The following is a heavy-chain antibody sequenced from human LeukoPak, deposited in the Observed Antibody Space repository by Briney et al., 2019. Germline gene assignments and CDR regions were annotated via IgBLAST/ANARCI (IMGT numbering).Heavy chain of an antibody. CDR3: ASRFAGDYYFDY. Sequence: SETLSLTCTVSGGSISSGGYYWSWIRQPPGKGLEWIGYIYHSGSTYYNPSLKSRVTISVDTSKNQFSLKLSSVTAADTAVYYCASRFAGDYYFDYWGQGTLVTVSS. V-gene: IGHV4-30-2*01. J-gene: IGHJ4*02. D-gene: IGHD7-27*01. CDR2: IYHSGST. CDR1: GGSISSGGYY.